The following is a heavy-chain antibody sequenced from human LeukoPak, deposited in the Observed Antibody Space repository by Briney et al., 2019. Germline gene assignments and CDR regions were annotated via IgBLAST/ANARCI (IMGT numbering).Heavy chain of an antibody. D-gene: IGHD1-14*01. CDR1: GFSFDDYA. Sequence: GGSLRLSCAASGFSFDDYAMHWVRQTPGQGLEWVSLITGVGGSTYYADSVKGRFTISRDNSGNSLYLQMNSLTTEDTAFYYCARTGNFDHWGQGALVTVSS. CDR3: ARTGNFDH. CDR2: ITGVGGST. V-gene: IGHV3-43*02. J-gene: IGHJ4*02.